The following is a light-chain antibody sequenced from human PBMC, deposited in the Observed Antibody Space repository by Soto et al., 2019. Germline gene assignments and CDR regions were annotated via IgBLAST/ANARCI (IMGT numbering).Light chain of an antibody. Sequence: EIVLTQSPATLSLSPGERATLSCRASPSVTIYLAWYQQKPGQAPRLLIYGASSRATGIPDRFSGSGSGTDFTLTISRLEPEDFAVYYCHQYDSWTFGQGTKVDIK. CDR2: GAS. CDR3: HQYDSWT. CDR1: PSVTIY. V-gene: IGKV3-20*01. J-gene: IGKJ1*01.